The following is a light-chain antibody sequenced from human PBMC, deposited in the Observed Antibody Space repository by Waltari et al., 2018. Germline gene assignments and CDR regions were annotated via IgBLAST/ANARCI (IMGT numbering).Light chain of an antibody. V-gene: IGKV3-15*01. CDR2: GAS. J-gene: IGKJ4*01. Sequence: EVVMTQSPATLSVSPGERATLSCRASQSVSRDLAWYQQKPGQAPRLLIYGASTRVTGVPARFTGSGSGAEFSLTISSRQSEDVAIYYCQQFNNWPQTFGGGTQVEIK. CDR3: QQFNNWPQT. CDR1: QSVSRD.